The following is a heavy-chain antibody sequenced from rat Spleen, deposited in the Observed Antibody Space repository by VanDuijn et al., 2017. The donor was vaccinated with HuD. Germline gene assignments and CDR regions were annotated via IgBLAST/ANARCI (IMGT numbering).Heavy chain of an antibody. J-gene: IGHJ1*01. CDR1: GFTFSIYG. D-gene: IGHD5-1*01. V-gene: IGHV5S13*01. CDR3: ARHPQLGAYWYFDF. Sequence: EVQLVDHGGGLVQPGRSLKLSCAPSGFTFSIYGMAWVRQAPTKGLEWVASIGTGGGNTYYRDSVKGRFTISRDNAKNTLYLQMDSLRSEDTATYYCARHPQLGAYWYFDFWGPGTMVTVSS. CDR2: IGTGGGNT.